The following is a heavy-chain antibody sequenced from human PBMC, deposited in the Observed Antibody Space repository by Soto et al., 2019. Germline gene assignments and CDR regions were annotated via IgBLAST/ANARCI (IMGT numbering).Heavy chain of an antibody. CDR1: GCTFSSYS. CDR2: ISSSSSYI. J-gene: IGHJ4*02. D-gene: IGHD5-18*01. CDR3: ARAHGQLWPN. V-gene: IGHV3-21*01. Sequence: PGGSLRLSCAASGCTFSSYSMNWVRQAPGKGLEWVSSISSSSSYIYYADSVKGRFTISRDNAKNSLYLQMNSLRAEDTAVYYCARAHGQLWPNWGQGTLVTVSS.